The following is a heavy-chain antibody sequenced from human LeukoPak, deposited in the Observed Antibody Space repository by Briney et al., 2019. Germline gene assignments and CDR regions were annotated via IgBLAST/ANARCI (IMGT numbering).Heavy chain of an antibody. CDR1: GFIFCDSF. CDR2: ISSSGSDT. D-gene: IGHD5-12*01. Sequence: GGSLRLSCADPGFIFCDSFMSCVSQAPGKGLEWVSYISSSGSDTRYADSIKGRFTISRDNAKNSLYLQMSSLRAEDTALYYCARGLPGIDWGQETLVTVSA. J-gene: IGHJ4*01. CDR3: ARGLPGID. V-gene: IGHV3-11*03.